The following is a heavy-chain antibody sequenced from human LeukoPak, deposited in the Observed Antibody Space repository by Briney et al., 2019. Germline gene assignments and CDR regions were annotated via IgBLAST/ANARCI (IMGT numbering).Heavy chain of an antibody. J-gene: IGHJ4*02. Sequence: GGSLRLSCAASGFTFSSYAMSWVRQAPGKGLEWVSAISGSGGSTYYADSVKGRFTISRDNAKNTLYLQMNSLRVEDTAVYYCAREWSGFGELPDYWGQGTLVTVSS. D-gene: IGHD3-10*01. CDR3: AREWSGFGELPDY. CDR1: GFTFSSYA. V-gene: IGHV3-23*01. CDR2: ISGSGGST.